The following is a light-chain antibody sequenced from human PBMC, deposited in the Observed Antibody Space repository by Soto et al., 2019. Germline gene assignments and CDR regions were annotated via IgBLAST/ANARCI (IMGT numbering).Light chain of an antibody. CDR1: PSISSR. CDR2: KAS. J-gene: IGKJ1*01. CDR3: QQYNSYPWT. Sequence: DIQMTQSPSTLSASVRDRITITCRASPSISSRLAWYQQKPGKAPKLLIYKASSLESGVPSRFSGSGSGTEFTLTISSLQPDDFATYYCQQYNSYPWTFGQGTKVEIK. V-gene: IGKV1-5*03.